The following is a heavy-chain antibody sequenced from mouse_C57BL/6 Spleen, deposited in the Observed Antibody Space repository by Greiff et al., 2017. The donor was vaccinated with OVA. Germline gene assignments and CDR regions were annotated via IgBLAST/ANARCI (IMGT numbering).Heavy chain of an antibody. CDR3: ARNLITTVVPPYYAMDY. CDR2: IHPNSGST. D-gene: IGHD1-1*01. V-gene: IGHV1-64*01. Sequence: QVQLKQPGAELVKPGASVKLSCKASGYTFTSYWMHWVKQRPGQGLEWIGMIHPNSGSTNYNEKFKSKATLTVDKSSSTAYMQLSSLTSEDSAVYYCARNLITTVVPPYYAMDYWGQGTSVTVSS. CDR1: GYTFTSYW. J-gene: IGHJ4*01.